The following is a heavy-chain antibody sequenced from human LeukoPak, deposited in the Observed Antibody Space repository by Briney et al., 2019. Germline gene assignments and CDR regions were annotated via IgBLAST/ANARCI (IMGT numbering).Heavy chain of an antibody. CDR3: ARDHTVGQWPTHFDY. CDR1: GFTFSRDG. V-gene: IGHV3-48*04. D-gene: IGHD6-19*01. J-gene: IGHJ4*02. Sequence: GGSLRLSCAASGFTFSRDGMNWVRQAPGKGLECISYIGRDSRIIYYADSVRGRFTISRDNAKNSLYLQMNSLRAEDTAVYYCARDHTVGQWPTHFDYWGQGTLVTVSS. CDR2: IGRDSRII.